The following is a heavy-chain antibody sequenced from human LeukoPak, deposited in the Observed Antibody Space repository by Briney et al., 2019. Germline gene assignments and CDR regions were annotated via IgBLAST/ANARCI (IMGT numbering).Heavy chain of an antibody. J-gene: IGHJ4*02. Sequence: GGSLRLSCAVSGFTFSSYEMNWVRQAPGKGLEWVSGISTSGGSTYYADSVKGRFTISRDNSKNTLYLQMNSLRAEDTAVYYCAKTINSWNGFDYWGQGTLVTVSS. CDR3: AKTINSWNGFDY. V-gene: IGHV3-23*01. D-gene: IGHD1-1*01. CDR2: ISTSGGST. CDR1: GFTFSSYE.